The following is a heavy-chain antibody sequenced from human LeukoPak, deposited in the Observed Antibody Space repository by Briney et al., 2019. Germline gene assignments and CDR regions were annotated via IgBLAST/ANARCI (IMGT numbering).Heavy chain of an antibody. J-gene: IGHJ4*02. CDR3: ASFYYDSSGYLPGGFDY. Sequence: PSETLSLTCTVSGGSISRGSYFWNWIRQPAGKGLEWIGRFYTSATPKHNPSLKSRVTISVDTSRNQFSLKLSSVTAADTAVYYCASFYYDSSGYLPGGFDYWGQGTLVTVSS. V-gene: IGHV4-61*02. CDR2: FYTSATP. CDR1: GGSISRGSYF. D-gene: IGHD3-22*01.